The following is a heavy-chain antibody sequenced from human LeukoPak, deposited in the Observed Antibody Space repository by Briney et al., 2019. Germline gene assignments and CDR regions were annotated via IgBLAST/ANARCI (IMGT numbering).Heavy chain of an antibody. J-gene: IGHJ4*02. D-gene: IGHD3-3*01. CDR1: GGSISSYY. CDR3: ARGITIFGVVSEYYFDY. V-gene: IGHV4-59*01. CDR2: IYYSGGT. Sequence: SETLSLTCTVSGGSISSYYWSWIRQPPGKGLEWIGYIYYSGGTNYNPSLKSRVTISVDTSKNQFSLKLSSVTAADTAVYYCARGITIFGVVSEYYFDYWGQGTLVTVSS.